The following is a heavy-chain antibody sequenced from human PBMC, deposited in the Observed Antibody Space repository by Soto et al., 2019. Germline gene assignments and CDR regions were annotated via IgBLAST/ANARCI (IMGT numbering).Heavy chain of an antibody. D-gene: IGHD3-10*01. J-gene: IGHJ6*02. CDR1: GFIFDIYS. CDR2: ISSSSSYI. CDR3: ARVRGAASDIRYYYFGIDV. V-gene: IGHV3-21*01. Sequence: EVQLVASGGGLVKPGGSLRLSCAASGFIFDIYSMTWVRQAPGKGLEWVSSISSSSSYIYYADSVKCRFTISRDNAENSLYLQISSLRADDTAVYYCARVRGAASDIRYYYFGIDVWGQGTTVTVSS.